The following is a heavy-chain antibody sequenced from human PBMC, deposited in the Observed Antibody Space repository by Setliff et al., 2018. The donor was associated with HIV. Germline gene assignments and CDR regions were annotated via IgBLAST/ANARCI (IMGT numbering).Heavy chain of an antibody. CDR1: GFGFSVYG. CDR3: ARGQFRLRPDSLDL. Sequence: PVGSLRLSCEVFGFGFSVYGFHWVRQAPGKGLEWVAVIWYDGGKKEYGDSVKGRFTISRDDSKNTLYLQMNSLRAEDTAVYYCARGQFRLRPDSLDLWGQGTLVTVSS. D-gene: IGHD2-21*01. J-gene: IGHJ3*01. CDR2: IWYDGGKK. V-gene: IGHV3-33*01.